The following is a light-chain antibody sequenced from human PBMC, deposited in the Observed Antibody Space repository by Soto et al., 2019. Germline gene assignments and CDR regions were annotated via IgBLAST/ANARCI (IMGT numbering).Light chain of an antibody. CDR1: QSSSTT. CDR3: QQYNSWVT. V-gene: IGKV3-15*01. Sequence: IVLTQAPVTLSVSPGERATLSGRARQSSSTTLVWYQQKPGQAPRLLIYGASTRATGVPSRFSGSGSGTEFTLTISSLQSEDFAVYYCQQYNSWVTFGGGTKVEIK. J-gene: IGKJ4*01. CDR2: GAS.